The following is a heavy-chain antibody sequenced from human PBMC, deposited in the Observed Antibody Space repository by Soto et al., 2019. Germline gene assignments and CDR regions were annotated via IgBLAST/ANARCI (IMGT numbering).Heavy chain of an antibody. J-gene: IGHJ4*02. CDR1: GFTFSSFG. Sequence: EVQLVESGGGLVQPGGSLRLSCAASGFTFSSFGMKWVRQAPGKGLEWLSYVSGTSSTIYYADSVKGRFTISRDNAKNSLYLQMNSLRAEDTAVYYCARERYSYGLGRYWGQGTLVTVSS. D-gene: IGHD5-18*01. CDR3: ARERYSYGLGRY. V-gene: IGHV3-48*01. CDR2: VSGTSSTI.